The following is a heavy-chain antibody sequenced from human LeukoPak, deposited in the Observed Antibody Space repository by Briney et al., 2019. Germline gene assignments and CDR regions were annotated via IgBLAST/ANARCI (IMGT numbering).Heavy chain of an antibody. CDR2: ISSSGSPM. CDR3: ARMPTQYMVRGLFDY. CDR1: GFTFSDYY. Sequence: AGGSLRLSCAASGFTFSDYYMTWLRQAPGKGLEWVSYISSSGSPMYYADSVKGRFTISRDNSKNTLYLQMNSLRAEDAAVYYCARMPTQYMVRGLFDYWGQGTLVTVSS. V-gene: IGHV3-11*04. J-gene: IGHJ4*02. D-gene: IGHD3-10*01.